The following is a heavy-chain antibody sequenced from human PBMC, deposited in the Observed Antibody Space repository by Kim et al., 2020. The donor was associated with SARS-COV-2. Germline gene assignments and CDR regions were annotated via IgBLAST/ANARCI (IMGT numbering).Heavy chain of an antibody. J-gene: IGHJ6*02. Sequence: SVKVSCKASGGTFSSYAISWVRQAPGQGLEWMGGIIPIFGTANYAQKFQGRVTITADESTSTAYMELSSLRSEDTAVYYCARGGYSGYDLTEVQYYYYGMDVWGQGTTVTVSS. CDR2: IIPIFGTA. CDR1: GGTFSSYA. V-gene: IGHV1-69*13. CDR3: ARGGYSGYDLTEVQYYYYGMDV. D-gene: IGHD5-12*01.